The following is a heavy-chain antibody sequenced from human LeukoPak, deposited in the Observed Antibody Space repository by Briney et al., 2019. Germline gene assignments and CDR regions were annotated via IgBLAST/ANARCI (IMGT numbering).Heavy chain of an antibody. J-gene: IGHJ4*02. CDR3: TKGLWTGSQRLFDS. CDR1: GFSFSSCA. Sequence: GSLRLSCAASGFSFSSCAMGWVRQAPGKGPEWLSAISGNGDASYYAPSVKGRFTISRDNSRDILYVQMNSLGAEDTAVYYCTKGLWTGSQRLFDSWGQGALVTVSS. CDR2: ISGNGDAS. D-gene: IGHD3-10*02. V-gene: IGHV3-23*01.